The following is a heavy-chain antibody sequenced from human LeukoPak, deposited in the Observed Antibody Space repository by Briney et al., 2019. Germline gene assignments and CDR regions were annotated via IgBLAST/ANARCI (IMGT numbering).Heavy chain of an antibody. J-gene: IGHJ4*02. CDR3: TRDQTPYY. Sequence: GGSPRLSCTASGFTFGDYAMTWVRQAPGKGLEWVGFIRSKIYGGTPEYAASVKGRFTISRDDSKGIAYLQMNSLKTEDTAVYYCTRDQTPYYWGQGTLVTVSS. CDR1: GFTFGDYA. V-gene: IGHV3-49*04. CDR2: IRSKIYGGTP.